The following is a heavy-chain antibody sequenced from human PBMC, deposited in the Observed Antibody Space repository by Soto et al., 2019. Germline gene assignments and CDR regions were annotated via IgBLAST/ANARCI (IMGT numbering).Heavy chain of an antibody. CDR3: ARDPSGDIVVVPAAKHYGMDV. V-gene: IGHV3-74*01. J-gene: IGHJ6*02. CDR2: INSDGSST. Sequence: GSLRLSCAASGFTFSSYWMHWVRQAPGKGLVWVSRINSDGSSTSYADSVKGRFTISRDNAKNTLYLQMNSLRAEDTAVYYCARDPSGDIVVVPAAKHYGMDVWGQGTTVTVSS. D-gene: IGHD2-2*01. CDR1: GFTFSSYW.